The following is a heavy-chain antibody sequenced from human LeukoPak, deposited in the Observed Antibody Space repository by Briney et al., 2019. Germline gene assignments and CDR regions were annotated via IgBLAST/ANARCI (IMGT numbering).Heavy chain of an antibody. J-gene: IGHJ6*02. Sequence: GGSLRLSCAASGFTFSSTWMSWVRQAPGKGLEWVANIKHDGSETNYVDSEKGRFTISRDNAKNSLHLQMNSLRVEDTAVYYCAKNGGPHGMDVWGQGTTVTVSS. CDR2: IKHDGSET. CDR3: AKNGGPHGMDV. CDR1: GFTFSSTW. V-gene: IGHV3-7*02. D-gene: IGHD3-16*01.